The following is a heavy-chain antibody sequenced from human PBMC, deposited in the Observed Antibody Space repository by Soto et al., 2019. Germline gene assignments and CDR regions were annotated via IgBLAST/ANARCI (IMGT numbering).Heavy chain of an antibody. CDR1: GFTFSSYA. CDR3: AKYPSYSGYALPELYGMDV. Sequence: GGSLRLSCAASGFTFSSYAMSWVRQAPGKGLEWVSAISGSGGSTYYADSVKGRFTISRDNSKNTLYLQMNSLRAEDTAVYYCAKYPSYSGYALPELYGMDVWGQGTTVTVSS. J-gene: IGHJ6*02. V-gene: IGHV3-23*01. CDR2: ISGSGGST. D-gene: IGHD5-12*01.